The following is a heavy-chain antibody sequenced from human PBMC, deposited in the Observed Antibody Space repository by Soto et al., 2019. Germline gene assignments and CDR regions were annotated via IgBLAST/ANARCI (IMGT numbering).Heavy chain of an antibody. J-gene: IGHJ5*02. CDR3: ARGIATGQLDP. D-gene: IGHD2-15*01. CDR1: GGSFSAYY. V-gene: IGHV4-34*01. Sequence: SETLSLTCAVYGGSFSAYYWSRIRQPPGKGLEWIGEINHSGGTSYNPSLKSRVTISVDTSKSQFSLKLTSVTAADRAVYYCARGIATGQLDPWGQGTLVTVSS. CDR2: INHSGGT.